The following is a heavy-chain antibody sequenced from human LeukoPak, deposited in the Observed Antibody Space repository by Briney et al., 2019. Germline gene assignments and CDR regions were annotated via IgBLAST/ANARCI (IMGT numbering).Heavy chain of an antibody. CDR1: GFTFSSYW. Sequence: PGGSLRLSCAASGFTFSSYWMTWVRRAPGKGLEWVSVIYSGGSTYYADSVKGRFTISRDNSKNTLYLQMNSLRAEDTAVYYCARDKRGSGSIYFDYWGQGTLVTVSS. D-gene: IGHD3-10*01. V-gene: IGHV3-53*01. CDR2: IYSGGST. CDR3: ARDKRGSGSIYFDY. J-gene: IGHJ4*02.